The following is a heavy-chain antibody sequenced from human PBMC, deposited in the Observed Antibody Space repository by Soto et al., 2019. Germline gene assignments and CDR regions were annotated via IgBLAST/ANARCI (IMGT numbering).Heavy chain of an antibody. CDR1: GGTFSSYA. CDR2: IIPIFGTA. J-gene: IGHJ6*02. Sequence: QVQLVQSGAEVKKPGSSVKVSCKASGGTFSSYAISWVRQAPGQGLEWMGGIIPIFGTANYAQKFQGRVTITADESTSTAYRELSSLRSEDTAVYYCARSQDPRAWLLELYYYGMDVWGQGTTVTVSS. CDR3: ARSQDPRAWLLELYYYGMDV. V-gene: IGHV1-69*01. D-gene: IGHD1-7*01.